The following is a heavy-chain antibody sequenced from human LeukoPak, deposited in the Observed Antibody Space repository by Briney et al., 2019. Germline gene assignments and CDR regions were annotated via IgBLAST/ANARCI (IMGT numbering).Heavy chain of an antibody. Sequence: ASVKVSCKASGGTFSSYGVSWVRQAPGQGLEWMGWINPNSGGTNYAQKFQGRVTMTRDTSISTAYMELSRLRSDDTAVYYCARDRPIYCSSTSCYGNVWFDPWGQGTLVTVSP. J-gene: IGHJ5*02. CDR3: ARDRPIYCSSTSCYGNVWFDP. V-gene: IGHV1-2*02. CDR2: INPNSGGT. D-gene: IGHD2-2*01. CDR1: GGTFSSYG.